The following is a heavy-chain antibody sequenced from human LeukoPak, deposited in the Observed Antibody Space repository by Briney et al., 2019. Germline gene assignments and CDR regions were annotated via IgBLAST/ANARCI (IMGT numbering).Heavy chain of an antibody. V-gene: IGHV3-21*01. CDR2: ISSSSSYI. CDR3: AELGITMIGGV. Sequence: GGSLRLSCAASGFTFSSYSMNWVRQAPGKGPEWVSSISSSSSYIYYADSVKGRFTISRDNAKNSLYLQMNSLRAEDTAVYYCAELGITMIGGVWGKGTTVTISS. J-gene: IGHJ6*04. D-gene: IGHD3-10*02. CDR1: GFTFSSYS.